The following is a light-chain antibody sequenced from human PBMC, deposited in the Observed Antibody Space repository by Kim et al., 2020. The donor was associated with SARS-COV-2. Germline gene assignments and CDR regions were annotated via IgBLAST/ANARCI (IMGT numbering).Light chain of an antibody. Sequence: LSATVGDRVTITCQASQDIADYLNWYQQKAGKAPKLLIYDASNLQTGVPSRFTGSKSGTTFTFTISSLQPEDIATYYCQQYDKPYSFGQGTKLEI. CDR2: DAS. J-gene: IGKJ2*03. V-gene: IGKV1-33*01. CDR3: QQYDKPYS. CDR1: QDIADY.